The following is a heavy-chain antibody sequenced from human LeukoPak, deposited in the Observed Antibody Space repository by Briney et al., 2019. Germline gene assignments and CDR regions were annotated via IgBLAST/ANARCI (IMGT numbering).Heavy chain of an antibody. CDR2: IKQDGSEE. J-gene: IGHJ4*02. D-gene: IGHD6-13*01. V-gene: IGHV3-7*04. CDR1: GFTFSTYW. Sequence: RGSLTPSCAASGFTFSTYWMSWVRQAPGKGLEWVANIKQDGSEEYYVDSVKGRFTISRDNSKNSLYLQMNSLRAEDTAVYYCARDHRSSSSYYPSCWGAGTRVTVSS. CDR3: ARDHRSSSSYYPSC.